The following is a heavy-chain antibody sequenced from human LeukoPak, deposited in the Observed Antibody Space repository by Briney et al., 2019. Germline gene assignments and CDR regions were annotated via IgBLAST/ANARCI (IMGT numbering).Heavy chain of an antibody. CDR2: ISGSGGST. Sequence: GGSLRLSCAASGFTFSSYAMSWVRQAPEKGLEWVSAISGSGGSTYYADSVKGRFTISRDNSKNTLYLQMNSLRAEDTAVYYCAKAFYDSSGYYYWGQGTLVTVSS. D-gene: IGHD3-22*01. CDR1: GFTFSSYA. CDR3: AKAFYDSSGYYY. J-gene: IGHJ4*02. V-gene: IGHV3-23*01.